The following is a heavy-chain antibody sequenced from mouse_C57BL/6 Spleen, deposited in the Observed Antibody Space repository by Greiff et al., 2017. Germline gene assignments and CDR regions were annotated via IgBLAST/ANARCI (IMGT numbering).Heavy chain of an antibody. CDR1: GYAFSSSW. V-gene: IGHV1-82*01. D-gene: IGHD2-4*01. J-gene: IGHJ3*01. Sequence: QVQLQQSGPELVKPGASVKISCKASGYAFSSSWMNWVKQRPGKGLEWIGRIYPGDGDTNYNGKFKGKATLTADKSSSTAYMQLSSLTSDDSAVYCGAYEYDGTWFAYWGQGTLVTVSA. CDR3: AYEYDGTWFAY. CDR2: IYPGDGDT.